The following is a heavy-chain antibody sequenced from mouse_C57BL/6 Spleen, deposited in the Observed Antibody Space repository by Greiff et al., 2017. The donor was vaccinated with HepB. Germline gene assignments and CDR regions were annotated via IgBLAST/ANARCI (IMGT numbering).Heavy chain of an antibody. CDR2: IWSGGST. CDR1: GFSLTSYG. CDR3: ARKWGYGNYGADAMDY. Sequence: QVQLQQSGPGLVQPSQSLSITCTVSGFSLTSYGVHWVRQSPGKGLEWLGVIWSGGSTDYNAAFISRLSISKDNSKSQVFFKMNSLQADDTAIDYCARKWGYGNYGADAMDYWGQGTSVTVSS. V-gene: IGHV2-2*01. D-gene: IGHD2-1*01. J-gene: IGHJ4*01.